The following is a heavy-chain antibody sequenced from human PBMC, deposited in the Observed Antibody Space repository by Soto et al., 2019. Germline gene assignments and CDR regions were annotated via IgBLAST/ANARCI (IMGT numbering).Heavy chain of an antibody. D-gene: IGHD3-16*02. V-gene: IGHV4-39*01. CDR2: IYYSGST. CDR1: GGSISSSSYY. J-gene: IGHJ2*01. Sequence: SETLSLTCTVSGGSISSSSYYWGWIRQPPGKGLEWIGSIYYSGSTYYNPSLKSRVTISVDTSKNQFSLKLSSVTAADTAVYYCARGFEFGGVIARNWYFDLWGRGTLVTVSS. CDR3: ARGFEFGGVIARNWYFDL.